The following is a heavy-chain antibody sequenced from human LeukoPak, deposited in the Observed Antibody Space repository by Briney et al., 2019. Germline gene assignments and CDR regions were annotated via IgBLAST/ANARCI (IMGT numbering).Heavy chain of an antibody. CDR2: ISGSGGST. Sequence: GESLRLSCVASGFTFGSSPMSWVRQAPGKGLEWVAAISGSGGSTYYADSVKGRFTISRDNSKNTLYLQMNSLRAEDTAVYYCAKDSGGSYLGSFDYWGQGTLVTVSS. V-gene: IGHV3-23*01. CDR1: GFTFGSSP. J-gene: IGHJ4*02. D-gene: IGHD1-26*01. CDR3: AKDSGGSYLGSFDY.